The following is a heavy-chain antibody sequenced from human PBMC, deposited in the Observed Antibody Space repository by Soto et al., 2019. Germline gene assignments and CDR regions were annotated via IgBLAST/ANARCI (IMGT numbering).Heavy chain of an antibody. CDR3: MSLVVVIATARYLDV. Sequence: EVQLVESGGGLVQPGGSLKLSCAASGVTFRGSAMHWVRQASGKGLEWVGRIRSKGNNYATAYAASVKGRFTISRDDSKNTASLQMNSLKTEDTAVYYCMSLVVVIATARYLDVWGKGTAVTVSS. V-gene: IGHV3-73*01. J-gene: IGHJ6*03. D-gene: IGHD2-21*01. CDR1: GVTFRGSA. CDR2: IRSKGNNYAT.